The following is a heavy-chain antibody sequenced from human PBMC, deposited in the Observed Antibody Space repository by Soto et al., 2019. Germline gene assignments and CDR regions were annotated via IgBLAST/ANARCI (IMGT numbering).Heavy chain of an antibody. Sequence: GSLRLSCAASGFTFSSYSMNWVRQAPGKGLEWVSSISSSSSYIYYADSVKGRFTISRDNAKNSLYLQMNSLRAEDTAVYYCARDRIAVAESGMDVWGQGTTVTAP. J-gene: IGHJ6*02. CDR1: GFTFSSYS. CDR3: ARDRIAVAESGMDV. V-gene: IGHV3-21*01. CDR2: ISSSSSYI. D-gene: IGHD6-19*01.